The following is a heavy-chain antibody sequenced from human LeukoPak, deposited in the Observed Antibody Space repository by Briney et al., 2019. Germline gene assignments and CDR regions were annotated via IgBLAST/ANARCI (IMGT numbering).Heavy chain of an antibody. CDR2: IIPIFGTA. CDR3: ATEDHSSSWYFNY. V-gene: IGHV1-69*05. D-gene: IGHD6-13*01. CDR1: GGTFSSYA. J-gene: IGHJ4*02. Sequence: ASVKVSCKASGGTFSSYAISWVRQAPGQGLEWMGGIIPIFGTANYAQKFQGRVTITTDESTSTAYMELSSLRSEDTAVYYCATEDHSSSWYFNYWGQGTLVTVSS.